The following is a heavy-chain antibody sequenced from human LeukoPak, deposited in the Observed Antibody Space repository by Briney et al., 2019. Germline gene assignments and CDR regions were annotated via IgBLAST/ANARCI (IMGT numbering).Heavy chain of an antibody. Sequence: PGGSLRLSCAASGFSFSSYSMNWVRQAPGKGLEWVATMTRSGTIYYADSAKGRFTISRDNAKNSVYLQMNSLRDEDTALYSCARAQTMFWEFDGFDIWGRGTKVTVSS. CDR3: ARAQTMFWEFDGFDI. D-gene: IGHD3-10*02. CDR2: MTRSGTI. V-gene: IGHV3-69-1*01. CDR1: GFSFSSYS. J-gene: IGHJ3*02.